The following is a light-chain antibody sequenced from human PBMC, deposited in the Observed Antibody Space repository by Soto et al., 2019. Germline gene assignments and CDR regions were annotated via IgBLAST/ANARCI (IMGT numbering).Light chain of an antibody. CDR2: DAS. CDR1: ESLDKS. Sequence: EIVLTQSPATLSLSPGERATLSCRASESLDKSLAWYRQKPGQAPRLLIYDASKRATGIPARFSGSGSGTDFTLTISSLEPEDFAVYYCQQRSTWPLTFGGGTKVEIK. CDR3: QQRSTWPLT. V-gene: IGKV3-11*01. J-gene: IGKJ4*01.